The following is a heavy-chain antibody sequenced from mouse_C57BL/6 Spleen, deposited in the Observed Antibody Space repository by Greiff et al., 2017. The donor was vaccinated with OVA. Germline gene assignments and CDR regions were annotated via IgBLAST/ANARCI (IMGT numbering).Heavy chain of an antibody. J-gene: IGHJ1*03. CDR1: GYTFTDYY. CDR2: INPYNGGT. V-gene: IGHV1-19*01. Sequence: EVKLMESGPVLVKPGASVKMSCKASGYTFTDYYMNWVKQSHGTSLEWIGVINPYNGGTSYNQKFKGKATLTVDKSSSTAYMELNSLTSEDSAVYYCASGDYYGSSPYWYFDVWGTGTTVTVSS. D-gene: IGHD1-1*01. CDR3: ASGDYYGSSPYWYFDV.